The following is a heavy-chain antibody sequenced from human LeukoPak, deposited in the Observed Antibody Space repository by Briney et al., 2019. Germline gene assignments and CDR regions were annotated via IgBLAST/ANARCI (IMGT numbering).Heavy chain of an antibody. CDR3: AKDRPSPSGWYHAFDI. Sequence: PGGSLRLSCAASGSTFSSYAMSWVRQAPGKGLEWVSAISGSGGSTYYADSVKGRFTISRDNSKNTLYLQMNSLRAEDTAVYYCAKDRPSPSGWYHAFDIWGQGTMVTVSS. CDR2: ISGSGGST. V-gene: IGHV3-23*01. J-gene: IGHJ3*02. CDR1: GSTFSSYA. D-gene: IGHD6-19*01.